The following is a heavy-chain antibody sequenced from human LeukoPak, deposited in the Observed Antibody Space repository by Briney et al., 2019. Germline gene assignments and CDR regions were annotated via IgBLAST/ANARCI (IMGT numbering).Heavy chain of an antibody. CDR1: GFTFSNAW. CDR2: ISGSGGST. Sequence: GGSLRLSCAASGFTFSNAWMSWVRQAPGKGLEWVSAISGSGGSTYYADSVKGRFTISRDNSKNTLYLQMNSLRAEDTAVYYCAKDVPYCSGGSCQDWFDPWGQGTLVTVSS. CDR3: AKDVPYCSGGSCQDWFDP. V-gene: IGHV3-23*01. J-gene: IGHJ5*02. D-gene: IGHD2-15*01.